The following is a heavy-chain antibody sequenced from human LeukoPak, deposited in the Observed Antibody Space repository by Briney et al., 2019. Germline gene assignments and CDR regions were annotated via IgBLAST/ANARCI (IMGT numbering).Heavy chain of an antibody. CDR1: GGSISSGGYY. CDR3: ARGVQLERPDAFDI. CDR2: IYYSGST. D-gene: IGHD1-1*01. Sequence: SETLSLTCTVSGGSISSGGYYWSWIRQHPGKGLEWIGYIYYSGSTYYNPSLKSRVTISVDTSKNQFSLKLSSVTAADTAVYYCARGVQLERPDAFDIWGQGTMVTVSS. V-gene: IGHV4-31*03. J-gene: IGHJ3*02.